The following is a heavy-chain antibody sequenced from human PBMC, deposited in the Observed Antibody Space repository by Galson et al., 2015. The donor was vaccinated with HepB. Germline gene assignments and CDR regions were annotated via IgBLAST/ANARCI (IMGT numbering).Heavy chain of an antibody. CDR3: ARESSGSGRHFDY. Sequence: SLRLSCAASGFTVSSNYMSWVRQAPGKGLEWVSVIYSDGTTYYIDSVKGRFTISRHTSKNTPYLQMNSLRAEDTAVYYCARESSGSGRHFDYWGQGTLVTVSS. V-gene: IGHV3-53*04. D-gene: IGHD3-10*01. CDR1: GFTVSSNY. CDR2: IYSDGTT. J-gene: IGHJ4*02.